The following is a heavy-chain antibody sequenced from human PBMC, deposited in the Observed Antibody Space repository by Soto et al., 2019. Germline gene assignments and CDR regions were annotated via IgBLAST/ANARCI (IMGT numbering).Heavy chain of an antibody. J-gene: IGHJ6*02. CDR1: GYSFTSYW. D-gene: IGHD5-12*01. Sequence: PGESLKISFKGSGYSFTSYWICWVRQMPVKGLEWMGIIYPGDSDTRYSPSFQGQVTISADKSISTAYLQWSSLKASDTAMYYCERCPPVEMATILEYSYGMDVWGQRTTLALSS. V-gene: IGHV5-51*01. CDR2: IYPGDSDT. CDR3: ERCPPVEMATILEYSYGMDV.